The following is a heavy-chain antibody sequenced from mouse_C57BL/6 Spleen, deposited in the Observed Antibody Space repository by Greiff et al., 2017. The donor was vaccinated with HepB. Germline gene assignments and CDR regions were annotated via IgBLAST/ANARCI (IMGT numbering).Heavy chain of an antibody. CDR3: ARGGTGNFDY. CDR2: IDPSDSYT. V-gene: IGHV1-50*01. Sequence: QVQLQQPGAELVKPGASVKLSCKASGYTFTSYWMQWVKPRPGQGLEWIGEIDPSDSYTNYNQKFKGKATLTVDTSSSTAYMQLSSLTSEDSAAYYCARGGTGNFDYWGQGTTLTVSS. J-gene: IGHJ2*01. D-gene: IGHD3-3*01. CDR1: GYTFTSYW.